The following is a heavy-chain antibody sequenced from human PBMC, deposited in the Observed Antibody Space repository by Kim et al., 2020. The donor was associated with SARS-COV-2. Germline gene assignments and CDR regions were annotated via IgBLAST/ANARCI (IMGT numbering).Heavy chain of an antibody. CDR3: ARDSGHLGTIFGVVILRGYGMDV. CDR2: INTNTGNP. V-gene: IGHV7-4-1*02. J-gene: IGHJ6*02. Sequence: ASVKVSCKASGYTFTSYAMNWVRQAPGQGLEWMGWINTNTGNPTYAQGFTGRFVFSLDTSVSTAYLQISSLKAEDTAVYYCARDSGHLGTIFGVVILRGYGMDVWGQGTTVTVSS. D-gene: IGHD3-3*01. CDR1: GYTFTSYA.